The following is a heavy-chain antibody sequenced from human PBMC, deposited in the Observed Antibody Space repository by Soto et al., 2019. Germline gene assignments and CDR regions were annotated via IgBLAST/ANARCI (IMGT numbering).Heavy chain of an antibody. CDR2: IFHSGNA. CDR3: ARAHAPTLPFDY. V-gene: IGHV4-59*01. Sequence: LSLTCTVSGGSIRNVYWSWIRQPPGKGLEWVGFIFHSGNAKYNPSLKSRVTMSVDTSKNQFSLSLDSVTAADTAVYFCARAHAPTLPFDYWGQGTLVTVS. D-gene: IGHD2-15*01. J-gene: IGHJ4*02. CDR1: GGSIRNVY.